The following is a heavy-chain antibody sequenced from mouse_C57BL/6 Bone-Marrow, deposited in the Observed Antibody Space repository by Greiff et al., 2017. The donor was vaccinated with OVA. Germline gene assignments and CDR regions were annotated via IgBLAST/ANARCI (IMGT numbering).Heavy chain of an antibody. CDR1: GYTFTSYW. Sequence: QVQLQQSGAELVKPGDSVKMSCKASGYTFTSYWITWVKQRPGQGLEWIGDIYPGSGSTNYNQKFKSKATLTVDTSTSPAYMQLSSLTSEDSAVYYCSRDYGSSLWFSYWGQGTLVTVSA. D-gene: IGHD1-1*01. CDR3: SRDYGSSLWFSY. J-gene: IGHJ3*01. CDR2: IYPGSGST. V-gene: IGHV1-55*01.